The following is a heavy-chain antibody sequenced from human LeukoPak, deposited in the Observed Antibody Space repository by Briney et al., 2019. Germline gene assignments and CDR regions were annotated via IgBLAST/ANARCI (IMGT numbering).Heavy chain of an antibody. J-gene: IGHJ4*02. V-gene: IGHV3-30*04. D-gene: IGHD3-10*01. CDR1: GFPFSTFA. CDR2: ISYDAKKQ. Sequence: PGGSLRFSCTASGFPFSTFALHWVRQAPGKALEWVAFISYDAKKQYYLDSVKGRFTISRDNSKNTLYMQMDSLGVQDTAMYYCASGDEKTYGTKFDYWGKGTLVTVSS. CDR3: ASGDEKTYGTKFDY.